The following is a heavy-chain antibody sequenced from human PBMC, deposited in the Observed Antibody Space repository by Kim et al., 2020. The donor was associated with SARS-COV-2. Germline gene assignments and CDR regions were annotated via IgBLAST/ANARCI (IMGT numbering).Heavy chain of an antibody. CDR2: IRRNRGSI. CDR3: AKSGSLSGGNLGY. CDR1: GFTFGDYA. J-gene: IGHJ4*02. Sequence: GGSLRLSCAASGFTFGDYAMHWVRQAPRKGLDWLSAIRRNRGSIRYAHSLKARFTISTDNAKNSLYLHMNSLRAADTALYYCAKSGSLSGGNLGYWRQRT. D-gene: IGHD2-15*01. V-gene: IGHV3-9*01.